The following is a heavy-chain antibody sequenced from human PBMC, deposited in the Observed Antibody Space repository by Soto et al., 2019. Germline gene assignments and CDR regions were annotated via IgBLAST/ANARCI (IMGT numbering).Heavy chain of an antibody. CDR1: GFTFSSYG. CDR3: AKDRRAGGNYGFYSDF. J-gene: IGHJ4*02. D-gene: IGHD1-7*01. Sequence: EVQLLESGGGLVRPGGSLRLSCAASGFTFSSYGMTWVRQAPGKGLEWVSFSSATGAGTYYADSMKGRFTISRDNSKNTLYLQMTSLRADDTAVYYCAKDRRAGGNYGFYSDFWGQGALVIVSS. CDR2: SSATGAGT. V-gene: IGHV3-23*01.